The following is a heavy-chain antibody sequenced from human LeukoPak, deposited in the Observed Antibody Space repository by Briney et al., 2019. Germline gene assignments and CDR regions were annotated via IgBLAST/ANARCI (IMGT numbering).Heavy chain of an antibody. V-gene: IGHV4-4*02. CDR1: GGSISSSNW. J-gene: IGHJ4*02. D-gene: IGHD5-24*01. CDR3: ARDLDGYFDY. CDR2: IYHSGST. Sequence: SETLSLTCAVSGGSISSSNWWSWVRQPPGKGLEWIGEIYHSGSTNYNPSLKSRVTISVDTSKNQFSLKLSSVTAADTAVYYCARDLDGYFDYWGQGTLVTVSS.